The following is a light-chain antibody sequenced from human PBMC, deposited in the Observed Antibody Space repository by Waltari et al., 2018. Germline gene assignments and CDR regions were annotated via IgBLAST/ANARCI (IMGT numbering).Light chain of an antibody. CDR2: EVS. CDR3: CSYAGSGTVV. J-gene: IGLJ2*01. V-gene: IGLV2-23*02. CDR1: SSDVGSYNL. Sequence: QSALTQPASVSGSPGQSITISCTGTSSDVGSYNLVSWYQQHPGKAPKFMVYEVSKRPSGVSNRFSASKSGNTASLTIAGLQAEDEADDYCCSYAGSGTVVFGGGTKLTVL.